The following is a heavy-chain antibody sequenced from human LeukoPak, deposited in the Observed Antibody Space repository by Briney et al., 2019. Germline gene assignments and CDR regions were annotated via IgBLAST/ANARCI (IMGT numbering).Heavy chain of an antibody. CDR3: ARRHYDTSGYVLDY. V-gene: IGHV3-48*01. J-gene: IGHJ4*01. CDR2: ISGNSSPI. CDR1: GFTFSSYI. Sequence: GGSLRLSCAASGFTFSSYIMNWVRQAPGKGLEWVSYISGNSSPIYYADSVKGRFTISRDNAKNSLYLQMNNLRAEDTAVYYCARRHYDTSGYVLDYWGHGTLVTVSS. D-gene: IGHD3-22*01.